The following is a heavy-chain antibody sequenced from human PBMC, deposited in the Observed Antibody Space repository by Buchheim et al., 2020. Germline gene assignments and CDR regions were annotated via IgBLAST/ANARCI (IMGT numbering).Heavy chain of an antibody. CDR3: ARETYNWNFYYYYGMDV. D-gene: IGHD1-7*01. Sequence: QLQLQESGPGLVKPSETLSLTCTVSGGSISSSSYYWGWIRQPPGKGLEWIGSIYYSGTTYYNPSLKSRVTISVDTSKNQFSLKLSSVTAADTAVYYCARETYNWNFYYYYGMDVWGQGTT. CDR1: GGSISSSSYY. V-gene: IGHV4-39*07. J-gene: IGHJ6*02. CDR2: IYYSGTT.